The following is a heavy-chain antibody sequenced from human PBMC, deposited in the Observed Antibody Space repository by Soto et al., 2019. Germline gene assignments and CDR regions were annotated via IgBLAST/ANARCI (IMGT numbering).Heavy chain of an antibody. CDR2: INPSGGST. V-gene: IGHV1-46*01. Sequence: QVQLVQSGAEVKKPGASVKVSCETSGYTFTTYYMHWVRRAPGQGLEWMGMINPSGGSTSYAQKSQGRVTMTRDTSTRTIYMELSGLRRDDTAIYYCARRAYNYANMDVWGQGTTVTVSS. CDR1: GYTFTTYY. CDR3: ARRAYNYANMDV. D-gene: IGHD5-18*01. J-gene: IGHJ6*02.